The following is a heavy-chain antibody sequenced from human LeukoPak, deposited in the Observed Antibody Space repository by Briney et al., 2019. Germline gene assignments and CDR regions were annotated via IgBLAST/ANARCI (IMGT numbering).Heavy chain of an antibody. CDR1: GGSISSHY. V-gene: IGHV4-59*11. Sequence: SETLSLTCTVSGGSISSHYWSWIRQPPGKGLEWIGYIYYSGSTNYNPSLKSRVTISVDTSKNQSSLKLSSVTAADTAVYYCARRKGYSYGFDYWGQGTLVTVSS. CDR2: IYYSGST. J-gene: IGHJ4*02. CDR3: ARRKGYSYGFDY. D-gene: IGHD5-18*01.